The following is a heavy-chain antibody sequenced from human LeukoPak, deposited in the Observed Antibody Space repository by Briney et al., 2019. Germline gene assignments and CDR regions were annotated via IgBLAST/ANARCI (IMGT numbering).Heavy chain of an antibody. J-gene: IGHJ4*02. Sequence: SVKVSCKASGGTFSSYAISWVRQAPGQGLEWMGRIIPIFGTADYAQKFQGRVTITTDESTSTAYMELSSLRSEDTAVYYCARSIAAAGIGYWGQGTLVTVSS. CDR3: ARSIAAAGIGY. V-gene: IGHV1-69*05. CDR1: GGTFSSYA. D-gene: IGHD6-13*01. CDR2: IIPIFGTA.